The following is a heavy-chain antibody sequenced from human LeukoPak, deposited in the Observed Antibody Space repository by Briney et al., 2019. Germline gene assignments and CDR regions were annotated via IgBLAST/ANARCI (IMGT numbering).Heavy chain of an antibody. J-gene: IGHJ6*03. CDR2: INHSGST. D-gene: IGHD2/OR15-2a*01. CDR3: ARARNPRNYYYYYYMDV. CDR1: GGSISSYY. Sequence: NPSETLSLTCTVSGGSISSYYWSWIRQPPGKGLEWIGEINHSGSTNYNPSLKSRVTISVDTSKNQFSLKLSSVTAADMAVYYCARARNPRNYYYYYYMDVWGKGTTVAVSS. V-gene: IGHV4-34*01.